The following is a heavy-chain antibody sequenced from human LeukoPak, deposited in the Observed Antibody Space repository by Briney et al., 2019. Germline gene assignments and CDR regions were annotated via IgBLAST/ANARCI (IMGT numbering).Heavy chain of an antibody. D-gene: IGHD1-14*01. CDR2: ISSSSSTI. V-gene: IGHV3-48*01. J-gene: IGHJ5*02. CDR1: GFTFSSYS. Sequence: PGGSLRLSCAASGFTFSSYSMNWVRQAPGKGLEWVSYISSSSSTIYYADSVKGRFTISRDNSNNTLYLQMNSLRAEDTAVYYCARHGIAQSRFDPWGQGTLVTVSS. CDR3: ARHGIAQSRFDP.